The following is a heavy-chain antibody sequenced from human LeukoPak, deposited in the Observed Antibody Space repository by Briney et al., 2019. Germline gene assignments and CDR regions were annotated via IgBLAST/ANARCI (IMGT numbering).Heavy chain of an antibody. CDR2: ISGSGGST. J-gene: IGHJ4*02. V-gene: IGHV3-23*01. CDR3: AKEHYYDSSGPLPLGY. CDR1: GFTFSSYA. D-gene: IGHD3-22*01. Sequence: GGSLRLSCTASGFTFSSYAMSWVRQAPGKGLEWVSAISGSGGSTYYADSVKGRFTISRDNSKNTLYLQMNSLRAEDTAVYYCAKEHYYDSSGPLPLGYWGQGTLVTVSS.